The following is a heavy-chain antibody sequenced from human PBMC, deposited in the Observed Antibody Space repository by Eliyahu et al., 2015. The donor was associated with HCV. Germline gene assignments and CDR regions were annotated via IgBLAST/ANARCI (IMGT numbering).Heavy chain of an antibody. J-gene: IGHJ4*02. D-gene: IGHD3-22*01. Sequence: EVQLVESGGGLVRPGGSRRLSCAASGXXYXXFSMSWVRQAPGKGLEWVANIKEXGSATYHVDSVKGRFTXSRDNAQTSLFLDMDSLRPEDTAVYYCARSPSYYFDNSNFFLTLNYFDYWGQGTLLTVSS. CDR2: IKEXGSAT. CDR3: ARSPSYYFDNSNFFLTLNYFDY. CDR1: GXXYXXFS. V-gene: IGHV3-7*03.